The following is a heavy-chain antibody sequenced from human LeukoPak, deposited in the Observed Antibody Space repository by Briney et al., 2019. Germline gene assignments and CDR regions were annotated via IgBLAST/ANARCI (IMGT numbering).Heavy chain of an antibody. CDR1: GDTITSYY. J-gene: IGHJ4*02. CDR3: AREGIVRTYDQ. CDR2: IYYSGIT. V-gene: IGHV4-59*12. D-gene: IGHD2/OR15-2a*01. Sequence: SETLSLTCTVSGDTITSYYWYWFRQPPGKELEWIACIYYSGITYYNPSLKSRVTISLDTSKNHFSLRLSSVTAADTAVYYCAREGIVRTYDQWGQGILVTVSS.